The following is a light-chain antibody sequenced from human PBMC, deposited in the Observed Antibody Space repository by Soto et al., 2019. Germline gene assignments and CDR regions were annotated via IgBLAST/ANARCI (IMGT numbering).Light chain of an antibody. J-gene: IGLJ2*01. CDR3: SSYTSSTTLVV. V-gene: IGLV2-14*01. Sequence: QSALTQPASVSGSPGQSITISCAGTTSDIGGYNFVSWYQHHPDKAPKLIIFEVTNRPSGVSNRFSGSKSGNTASLTISGLQAEDAADYYCSSYTSSTTLVVFGGGTKLTVL. CDR1: TSDIGGYNF. CDR2: EVT.